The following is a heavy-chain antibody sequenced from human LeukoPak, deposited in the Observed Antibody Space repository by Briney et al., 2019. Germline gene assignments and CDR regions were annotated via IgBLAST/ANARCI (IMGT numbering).Heavy chain of an antibody. D-gene: IGHD6-19*01. Sequence: PSETLSLTCTVPGGSISSSSYYWGWIRQPPGKGLEWIGSIYYSGSTYYNPSLKSRVTISVDTSKNQFSLKLSSVTAADTAVYYCAISIAVAGTFDYWGQGTLVTVSS. CDR1: GGSISSSSYY. CDR2: IYYSGST. CDR3: AISIAVAGTFDY. J-gene: IGHJ4*02. V-gene: IGHV4-39*01.